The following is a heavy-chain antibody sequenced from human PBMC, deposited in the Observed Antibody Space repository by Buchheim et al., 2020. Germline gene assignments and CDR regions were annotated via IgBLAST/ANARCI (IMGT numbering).Heavy chain of an antibody. CDR2: IDNRGST. J-gene: IGHJ4*02. V-gene: IGHV4-31*01. D-gene: IGHD5-18*01. Sequence: QMQLQESGPGLVKPSQTLSLTSTVSLGSISSGGYYWRWIRQHQVKGLKWIGSIDNRGSTYYNPSLKSHVTISVETSKNQFSLKLSSVTTADTAVYYCARYRVDTAAIVWGQGTL. CDR3: ARYRVDTAAIV. CDR1: LGSISSGGYY.